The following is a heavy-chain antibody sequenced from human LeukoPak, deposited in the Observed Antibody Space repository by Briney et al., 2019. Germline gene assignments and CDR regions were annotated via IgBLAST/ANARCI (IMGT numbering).Heavy chain of an antibody. D-gene: IGHD1-26*01. Sequence: GGSLRLSCAASRFTFRSYEMNWVRQAPGKGLEWVSYIGSSGNTIYYADSVKGRFTISRDNAKNSLYLQMNSLRAEDTAVYYCARDTTSSWETAFDMWGQGTMVTVS. CDR3: ARDTTSSWETAFDM. J-gene: IGHJ3*02. CDR1: RFTFRSYE. V-gene: IGHV3-48*03. CDR2: IGSSGNTI.